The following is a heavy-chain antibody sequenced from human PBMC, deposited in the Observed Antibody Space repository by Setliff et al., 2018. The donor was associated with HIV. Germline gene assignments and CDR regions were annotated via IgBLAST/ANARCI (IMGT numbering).Heavy chain of an antibody. CDR1: GGTFSASG. J-gene: IGHJ4*02. CDR2: IIPIFGIP. V-gene: IGHV1-69*13. CDR3: AIVTELDYYGGSGPTHLLFDS. D-gene: IGHD3-22*01. Sequence: SVKVSCKASGGTFSASGFSWVRQAPGQGLEWMGEIIPIFGIPSYAQRFQDRVTITADESTNTAYMELSSLRSEDTAVYYCAIVTELDYYGGSGPTHLLFDSGGQGTLVTVSS.